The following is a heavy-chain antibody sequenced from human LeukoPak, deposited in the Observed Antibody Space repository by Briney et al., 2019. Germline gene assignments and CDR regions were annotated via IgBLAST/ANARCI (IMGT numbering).Heavy chain of an antibody. V-gene: IGHV3-15*01. CDR2: IKSKTDGGTT. Sequence: GGSLRLSCAASGFTFSNAWMSWVRQAPGKGLEWVGRIKSKTDGGTTDYAAPVKGRFTISRDDSKNTLYLQMNSLKTEDTAVYYCTTDAPITIFGVVIIHAFDIWGQGTMVTVSS. CDR3: TTDAPITIFGVVIIHAFDI. D-gene: IGHD3-3*01. J-gene: IGHJ3*02. CDR1: GFTFSNAW.